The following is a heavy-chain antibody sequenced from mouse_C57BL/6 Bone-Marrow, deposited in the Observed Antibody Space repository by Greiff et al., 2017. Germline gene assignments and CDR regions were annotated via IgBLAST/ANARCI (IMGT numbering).Heavy chain of an antibody. CDR3: ASPYYYGSSSAWFAY. CDR1: GYTFTSYG. Sequence: VHLVESGAELARPGASVKLSCKASGYTFTSYGISWVKQRTGQGLEWIGEIYPRSGNTYYNEKFKGKATLTADKSSSTAYMELRSLTSEDSAVYFCASPYYYGSSSAWFAYWGQGTLVTVSA. CDR2: IYPRSGNT. D-gene: IGHD1-1*01. J-gene: IGHJ3*01. V-gene: IGHV1-81*01.